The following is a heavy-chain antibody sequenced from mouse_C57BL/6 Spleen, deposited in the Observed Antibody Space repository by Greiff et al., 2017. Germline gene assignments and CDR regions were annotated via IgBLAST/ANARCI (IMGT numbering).Heavy chain of an antibody. V-gene: IGHV5-16*01. CDR2: INYDGSST. CDR1: GFTFSDYY. CDR3: ARDSDLDAMDY. Sequence: EVKVEESEGGLVQPGSSMKLSCTASGFTFSDYYMAWVRQVPEKGLEWVANINYDGSSTYYLDSLKSRFIISRDNAKNILYLQMSSLKSEDTATYYCARDSDLDAMDYWGQGTSVTVSS. J-gene: IGHJ4*01.